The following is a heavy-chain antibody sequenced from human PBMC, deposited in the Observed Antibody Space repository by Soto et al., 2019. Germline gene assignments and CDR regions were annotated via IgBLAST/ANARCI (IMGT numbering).Heavy chain of an antibody. V-gene: IGHV1-69*02. D-gene: IGHD3-16*01. J-gene: IGHJ6*03. CDR2: IIPILGIA. CDR3: ARGGSRNDYIWGSYHMDF. CDR1: GGTFSSYT. Sequence: GASVKVSCKASGGTFSSYTISWVRQAPGQGLEWMGRIIPILGIANYAQKFQGRVTITADKSTSTAYMELSSLRSEDTAVYYCARGGSRNDYIWGSYHMDFWGKGTTVTVSS.